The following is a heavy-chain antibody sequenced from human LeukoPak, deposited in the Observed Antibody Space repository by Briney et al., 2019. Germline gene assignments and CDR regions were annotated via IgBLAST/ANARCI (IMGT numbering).Heavy chain of an antibody. Sequence: PSETLSLTCAVYGGSFSGYYWSWIRQPPGKGLEWVANIKQDGSEKYYVDSVKGRFTISRENAKNSLYLQMNSLRAGDTAVYYCARAAYSSTWYSRYFDLWGRGTLVTVSS. V-gene: IGHV3-7*01. CDR3: ARAAYSSTWYSRYFDL. J-gene: IGHJ2*01. D-gene: IGHD6-13*01. CDR1: GGSFSGYY. CDR2: IKQDGSEK.